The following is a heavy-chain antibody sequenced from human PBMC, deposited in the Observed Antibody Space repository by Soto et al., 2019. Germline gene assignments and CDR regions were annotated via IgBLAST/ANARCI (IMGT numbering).Heavy chain of an antibody. CDR3: ARGLSRLIMISEPDEGSLCLDP. D-gene: IGHD3-16*01. Sequence: QVQLVQSGPEVKKPGASVKVSCKTSGYTFTSYDINWVRQATGPKLEWMGWLNPNSGDTAYAQKFQGRFTMTMNTSISTGYMDLTSLRSEDPAVYYGARGLSRLIMISEPDEGSLCLDPWGQGTLVSVSS. CDR1: GYTFTSYD. V-gene: IGHV1-8*01. J-gene: IGHJ5*02. CDR2: LNPNSGDT.